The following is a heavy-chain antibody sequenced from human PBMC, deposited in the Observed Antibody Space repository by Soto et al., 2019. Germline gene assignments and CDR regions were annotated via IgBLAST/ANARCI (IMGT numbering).Heavy chain of an antibody. J-gene: IGHJ6*02. CDR1: GGTFSSYA. CDR3: ARAQGSSTSLEIYYYYYYGMDV. CDR2: IIPISETT. V-gene: IGHV1-69*01. Sequence: QVQLVQSGAEVKKPGSSVKVSCKASGGTFSSYAISWVRQAPGQGLEWMGGIIPISETTNYAQKFQGRVTITADESKSTAYMELSSLRSEDTAVYDCARAQGSSTSLEIYYYYYYGMDVGGQGTTVTVSS. D-gene: IGHD2-2*01.